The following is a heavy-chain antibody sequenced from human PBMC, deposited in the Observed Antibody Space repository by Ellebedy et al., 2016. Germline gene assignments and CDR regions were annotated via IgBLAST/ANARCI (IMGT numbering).Heavy chain of an antibody. CDR1: GFTFSDHY. J-gene: IGHJ3*02. D-gene: IGHD3-16*01. CDR2: SRDKANSYTT. Sequence: GGSLRLSXAASGFTFSDHYMDWVRQAPGKGLEWVGRSRDKANSYTTEYAASVKGRFTISRDDSKSSLYLQMNSLKTEDTAIYYCATPNKPWGSALDIWGQGTTLTVSS. CDR3: ATPNKPWGSALDI. V-gene: IGHV3-72*01.